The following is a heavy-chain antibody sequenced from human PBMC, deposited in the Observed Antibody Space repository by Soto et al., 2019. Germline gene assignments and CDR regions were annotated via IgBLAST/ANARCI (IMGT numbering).Heavy chain of an antibody. Sequence: ASVKVSCKASGYTFTGYYVHWVREAPGQGLEWMGWINPETVATSSAQKFQGRVTLSRDTPINTAYLELSSLRFDDAAVYFCARERYQVISDGMDVWGQGTTVTVSS. CDR3: ARERYQVISDGMDV. CDR2: INPETVAT. J-gene: IGHJ6*02. D-gene: IGHD2-2*01. CDR1: GYTFTGYY. V-gene: IGHV1-2*02.